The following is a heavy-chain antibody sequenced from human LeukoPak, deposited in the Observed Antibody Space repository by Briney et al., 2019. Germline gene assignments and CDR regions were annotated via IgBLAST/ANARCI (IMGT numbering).Heavy chain of an antibody. Sequence: PGGSLRLSCAASGFTFTHARLSWVRQAPGKGLEWVGLIKSRIAGGTTDYAAPVKGRFTISRDDSKHTLYLQMNSLKSEDTAVYYCTTGYGLSDFDYWGQGTLVTVSS. V-gene: IGHV3-15*01. CDR1: GFTFTHAR. J-gene: IGHJ4*02. CDR2: IKSRIAGGTT. CDR3: TTGYGLSDFDY. D-gene: IGHD2/OR15-2a*01.